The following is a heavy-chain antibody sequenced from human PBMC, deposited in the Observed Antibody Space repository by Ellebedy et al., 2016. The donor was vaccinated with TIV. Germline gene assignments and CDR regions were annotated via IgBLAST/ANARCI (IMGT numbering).Heavy chain of an antibody. CDR2: ICWNSGNI. CDR1: GFTFDDYA. V-gene: IGHV3-9*01. Sequence: SLKISCAASGFTFDDYAMHWVRQAPGKGLEWVSSICWNSGNIDDADSVKGRFTISRDNVKNSLYLQINTLRTEDTALYYCVKEMGSSGCTPFDYWGQGTLVTVSS. J-gene: IGHJ4*02. CDR3: VKEMGSSGCTPFDY. D-gene: IGHD6-19*01.